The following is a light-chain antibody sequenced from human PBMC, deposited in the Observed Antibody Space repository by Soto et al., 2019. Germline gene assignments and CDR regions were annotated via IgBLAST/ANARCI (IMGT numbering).Light chain of an antibody. J-gene: IGLJ2*01. CDR3: TSYTSDSSVI. CDR1: SSDIGGYRY. Sequence: QSALTQPASVSGSPGQSVTISCTGTSSDIGGYRYVSWYQQRPGKAPKLMIHEVTNRPSGVSDRFSGSKSGNTASLTISGLQAEDEADYYCTSYTSDSSVIFGGGTKLTVL. CDR2: EVT. V-gene: IGLV2-14*01.